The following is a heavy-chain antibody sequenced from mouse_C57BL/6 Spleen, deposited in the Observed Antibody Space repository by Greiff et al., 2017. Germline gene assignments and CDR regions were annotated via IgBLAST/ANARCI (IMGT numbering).Heavy chain of an antibody. CDR3: ARVITTVVATEYFDV. CDR1: GYTFTSYW. Sequence: VQLQQPGAELVRPGSSVKLSCKASGYTFTSYWMHWVKQRPIQGLEWIGNIDPSDSETHYNQKFKDKATLTVDKSSSTAYMQLSSLTSEDSAVYYCARVITTVVATEYFDVWGTGTTVTVSS. CDR2: IDPSDSET. J-gene: IGHJ1*03. V-gene: IGHV1-52*01. D-gene: IGHD1-1*01.